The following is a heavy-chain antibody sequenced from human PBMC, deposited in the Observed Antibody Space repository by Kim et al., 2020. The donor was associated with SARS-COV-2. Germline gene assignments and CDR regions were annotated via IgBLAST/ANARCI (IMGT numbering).Heavy chain of an antibody. CDR3: LGGFYFDY. D-gene: IGHD3-16*01. J-gene: IGHJ4*02. V-gene: IGHV1-3*01. CDR2: GNGHT. Sequence: GNGHTLYSQKFQGSVTVTTDTSASTAYMELSFLRSEDSAVYYCLGGFYFDYWGQGTLVTVSS.